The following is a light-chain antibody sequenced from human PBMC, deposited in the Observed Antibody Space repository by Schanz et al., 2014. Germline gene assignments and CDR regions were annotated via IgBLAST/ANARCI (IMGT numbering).Light chain of an antibody. CDR1: QSVSSH. CDR3: QQYGSSSRT. V-gene: IGKV3-20*01. Sequence: EIVLTQSPGTLSLSPGERATLSCRASQSVSSHLAWYQHKPGQAPRLLIYDASNRATGIPDRFSGSGSGTDFTLTISRLEPEDFAVYYCQQYGSSSRTFGQGTKVEIK. J-gene: IGKJ1*01. CDR2: DAS.